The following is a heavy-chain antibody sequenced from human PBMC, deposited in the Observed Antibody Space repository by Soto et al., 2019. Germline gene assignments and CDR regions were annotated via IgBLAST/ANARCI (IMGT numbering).Heavy chain of an antibody. CDR1: GYTFTSYG. CDR2: ISAYNGNT. V-gene: IGHV1-18*01. Sequence: WASVKVSCKASGYTFTSYGISWVRQAPGQGLEWMGWISAYNGNTNYAQKLQGRVTMTTDTSTSTAYMELRSLRSDDTAVYYCARSSGDYIQSREIDYWGRGTLVTVSS. CDR3: ARSSGDYIQSREIDY. D-gene: IGHD3-10*01. J-gene: IGHJ4*01.